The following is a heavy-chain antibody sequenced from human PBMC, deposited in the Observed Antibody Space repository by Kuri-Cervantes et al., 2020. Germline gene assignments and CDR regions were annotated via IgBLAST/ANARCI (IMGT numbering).Heavy chain of an antibody. CDR1: GGSISSSSYS. D-gene: IGHD3-22*01. CDR3: ARDVTHDSSGYYYSWFDP. V-gene: IGHV4-30-2*01. Sequence: LRLSCTVSGGSISSSSYSWSWIRQPPGKGLEWIGYIYHSGSTYYNPSLKSRVTISVDTSKNQFSLKLSSVTAADTAVYYCARDVTHDSSGYYYSWFDPWGQGTLVTVSS. J-gene: IGHJ5*02. CDR2: IYHSGST.